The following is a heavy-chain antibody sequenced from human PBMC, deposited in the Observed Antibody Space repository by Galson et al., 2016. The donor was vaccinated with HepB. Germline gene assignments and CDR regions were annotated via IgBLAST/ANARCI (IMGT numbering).Heavy chain of an antibody. D-gene: IGHD2-15*01. CDR2: LWLNGRDK. CDR1: GFAFDTFG. Sequence: SLRLSCAASGFAFDTFGIHWVRQAPGRGLEWVAVLWLNGRDKFYAESVQGRFVVSGDSSKNTVYLQMDSLRVDDTAVYYCAREVAGSAAVYHYYGLDFWGQGTTVSVTS. V-gene: IGHV3-33*01. J-gene: IGHJ6*02. CDR3: AREVAGSAAVYHYYGLDF.